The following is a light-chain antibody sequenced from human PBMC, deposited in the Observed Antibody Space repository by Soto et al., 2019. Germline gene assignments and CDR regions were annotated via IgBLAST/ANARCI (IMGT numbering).Light chain of an antibody. CDR3: CSYTGNFTLL. Sequence: QLVLTQPASVSGSPGQSITMSCTGTSRDIGSYNLVSWYQQHPGKVPKLMIYEASKRPSGVSSRFSGSKSGNTASLTISGLQVEDEADYYCCSYTGNFTLLFGGGTKVTVL. CDR2: EAS. J-gene: IGLJ3*02. CDR1: SRDIGSYNL. V-gene: IGLV2-23*01.